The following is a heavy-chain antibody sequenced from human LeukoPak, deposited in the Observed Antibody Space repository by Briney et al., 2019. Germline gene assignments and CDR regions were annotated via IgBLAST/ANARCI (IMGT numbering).Heavy chain of an antibody. Sequence: GGSLRLSCAASGFTFSSYGMHWVRQAPGKGLEWVAVIWYDGSNKYYADSVKGRFTISRDNSKNTLYLQMNSLRAEDTAVYYCAKGRIAARPHYFDYWGQGTLVTVSS. V-gene: IGHV3-33*06. J-gene: IGHJ4*02. CDR1: GFTFSSYG. D-gene: IGHD6-6*01. CDR3: AKGRIAARPHYFDY. CDR2: IWYDGSNK.